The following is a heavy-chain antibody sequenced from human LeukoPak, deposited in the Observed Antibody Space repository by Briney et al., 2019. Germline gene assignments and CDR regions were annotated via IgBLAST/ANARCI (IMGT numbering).Heavy chain of an antibody. Sequence: SETLSLTCTVSGGSISSSSYYWGWIRQPPGKGLEWIGEINHSGSTNYNPSLKSRVTISVDTSKNQFSLKLSSVTAADTAVYYCARGIATYYMDVWGKGTTVTVSS. CDR3: ARGIATYYMDV. CDR2: INHSGST. J-gene: IGHJ6*03. V-gene: IGHV4-39*07. CDR1: GGSISSSSYY. D-gene: IGHD6-13*01.